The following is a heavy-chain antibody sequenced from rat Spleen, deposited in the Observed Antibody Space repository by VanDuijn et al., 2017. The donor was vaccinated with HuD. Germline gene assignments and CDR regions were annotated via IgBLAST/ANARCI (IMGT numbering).Heavy chain of an antibody. CDR1: GFNFNDYW. CDR2: INKDSGTI. V-gene: IGHV4-2*01. J-gene: IGHJ2*01. Sequence: EVKLVESGGGLVQPGRSLKLSCAASGFNFNDYWMGWVRQAPGKGLEWMGEINKDSGTINYIPSLKDKFTISRDNAQNTLYLQMSKLGSEDTAIYYCARVSPASLLDYWGQGVLVTVSS. D-gene: IGHD3-8*01. CDR3: ARVSPASLLDY.